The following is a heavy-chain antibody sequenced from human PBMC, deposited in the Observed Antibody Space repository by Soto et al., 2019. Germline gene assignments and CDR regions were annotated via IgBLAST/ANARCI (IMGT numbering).Heavy chain of an antibody. D-gene: IGHD3-3*01. J-gene: IGHJ5*02. CDR3: ATDGAPGGTCWSGRLSGGPCAP. CDR2: IVPMFGTA. Sequence: QVQLVQSGAEVKEPGSSVNVSCKTSGGTFGNTAVTWVRQAPGQGLEWIGGIVPMFGTANYAQKFRGRVTITADASTSTAYMELCSLRSADTAVYYCATDGAPGGTCWSGRLSGGPCAPWGQGGLVTVS. CDR1: GGTFGNTA. V-gene: IGHV1-69*12.